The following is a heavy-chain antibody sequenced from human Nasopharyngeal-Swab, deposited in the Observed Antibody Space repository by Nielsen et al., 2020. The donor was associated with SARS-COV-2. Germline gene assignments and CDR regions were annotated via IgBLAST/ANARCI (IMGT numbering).Heavy chain of an antibody. J-gene: IGHJ6*02. D-gene: IGHD5-18*01. V-gene: IGHV1-69*13. Sequence: SVKVSCKASGGTFSSYAISWVQQAPGQGLEWMGGITPIFGTANYAQKFQGRVTITADESTSTAYMELSSLRSEDTAVYYCARVTAMAEGYYYGMDVWGQGTTVTVSS. CDR3: ARVTAMAEGYYYGMDV. CDR2: ITPIFGTA. CDR1: GGTFSSYA.